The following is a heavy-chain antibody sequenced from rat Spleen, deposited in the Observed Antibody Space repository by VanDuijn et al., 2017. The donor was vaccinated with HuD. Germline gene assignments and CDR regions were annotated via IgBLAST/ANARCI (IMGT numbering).Heavy chain of an antibody. J-gene: IGHJ2*01. CDR2: LWSGGST. D-gene: IGHD4-3*01. V-gene: IGHV2-45*01. CDR1: GFSLISYN. Sequence: QVQLKESGPGLVQPSETLSLTCTVSGFSLISYNVHWVRQPPGKGLEWMGVLWSGGSTDYDSALKSRLSISRDTSKNQVFLKMNSLQSEDTTTYYCAREDHGVQGYFDCWGQGVMVTVSS. CDR3: AREDHGVQGYFDC.